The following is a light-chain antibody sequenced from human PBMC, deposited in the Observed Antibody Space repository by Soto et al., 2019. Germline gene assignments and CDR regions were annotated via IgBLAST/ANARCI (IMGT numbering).Light chain of an antibody. CDR3: QQYSTYLGT. Sequence: IQMTQSPSTLSASIGDRVTITCLASESIRTWLAWYQHKPGKAPKFLIYDASSLKSGVPSRFSGNGSETKFTLTISSLQPDDFATYYCQQYSTYLGTFGQGTKVDI. CDR2: DAS. CDR1: ESIRTW. V-gene: IGKV1-5*01. J-gene: IGKJ1*01.